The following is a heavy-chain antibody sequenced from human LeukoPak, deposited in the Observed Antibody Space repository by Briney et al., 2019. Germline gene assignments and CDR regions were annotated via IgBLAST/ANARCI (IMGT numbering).Heavy chain of an antibody. J-gene: IGHJ3*02. CDR2: IKQDGSEE. V-gene: IGHV3-7*01. D-gene: IGHD2-21*02. Sequence: QPGGSLRLSCAASGFTFSNYWMNWVRQAPGKGLEWVANIKQDGSEEYYVDSVRGRFTISRDNAKNLLYLQMNSLRAEDTADYYCARDLQCGGDCHYDALDIWGQGTLVTVSS. CDR1: GFTFSNYW. CDR3: ARDLQCGGDCHYDALDI.